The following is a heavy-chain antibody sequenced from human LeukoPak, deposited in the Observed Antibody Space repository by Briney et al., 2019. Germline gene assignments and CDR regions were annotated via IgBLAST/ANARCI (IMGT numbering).Heavy chain of an antibody. CDR3: ARAEGRGYSYGLDDWFDP. CDR1: GGSISSSSYY. Sequence: SETLSLTCTVSGGSISSSSYYWGWIRQPPGKGLEWIGSIYYSGSTYYNPSLKSRVTISVDTSKNQFSLKLSSVTAADTAVYYCARAEGRGYSYGLDDWFDPWGQGTLVTVSS. J-gene: IGHJ5*02. CDR2: IYYSGST. V-gene: IGHV4-39*07. D-gene: IGHD5-18*01.